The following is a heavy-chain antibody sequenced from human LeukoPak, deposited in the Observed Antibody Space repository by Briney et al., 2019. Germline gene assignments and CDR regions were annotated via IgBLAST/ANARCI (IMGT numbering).Heavy chain of an antibody. CDR3: ARREVPAAPGSYYMDV. Sequence: PSETLSLTCTVSGGSISSYYWSWLRQPPGKGLEWIGYIHYSGSTNYDPSLKSRVTISVDTSKNQFPLKLSSVTAAYRGVYYRARREVPAAPGSYYMDVWGKGTTVTVSS. J-gene: IGHJ6*03. CDR2: IHYSGST. V-gene: IGHV4-59*08. CDR1: GGSISSYY. D-gene: IGHD2-2*01.